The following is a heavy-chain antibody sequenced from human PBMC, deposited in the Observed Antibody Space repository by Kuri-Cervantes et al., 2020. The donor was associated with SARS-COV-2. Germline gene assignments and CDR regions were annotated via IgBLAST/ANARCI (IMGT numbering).Heavy chain of an antibody. CDR2: ISGGST. D-gene: IGHD1-26*01. CDR1: GFTVGSNE. CDR3: ARGYSGSYISWFDP. J-gene: IGHJ5*02. Sequence: GESLKISCAASGFTVGSNEMSWVRQAPGKGLEWVSSISGGSTYYADSRKSRFTISRDNSKNTLYLQMNSLRAEDTAVYYCARGYSGSYISWFDPWGQGTLVTVSS. V-gene: IGHV3-38-3*01.